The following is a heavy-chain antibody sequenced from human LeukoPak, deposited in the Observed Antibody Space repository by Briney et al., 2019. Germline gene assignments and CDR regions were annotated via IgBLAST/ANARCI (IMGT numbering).Heavy chain of an antibody. CDR3: ARGSPYYDFWSGSDY. CDR2: IKQDGSEK. CDR1: GFTFSSYW. Sequence: TGGSLRLSCAASGFTFSSYWMSWVRQAPGKGLEWVANIKQDGSEKYYVDSVKGRFTISRDNAENTLYLQMNSLRAEDTAVYYCARGSPYYDFWSGSDYWGQGTLVTVSS. D-gene: IGHD3-3*01. V-gene: IGHV3-7*02. J-gene: IGHJ4*02.